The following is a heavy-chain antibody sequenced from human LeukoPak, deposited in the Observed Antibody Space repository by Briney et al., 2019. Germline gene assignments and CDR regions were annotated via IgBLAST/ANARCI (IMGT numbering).Heavy chain of an antibody. CDR3: ARHRGDWELDY. CDR2: IYYSGST. Sequence: PSETLSLTCNVSGDSISSYYWSWIRQPPGKGLEWIGHIYYSGSTNYNPSLKSRVTISVDTSKNQFSLKLSSVTATDTAVYYCARHRGDWELDYWGQGTLVTVSS. V-gene: IGHV4-59*08. CDR1: GDSISSYY. D-gene: IGHD2-21*02. J-gene: IGHJ4*02.